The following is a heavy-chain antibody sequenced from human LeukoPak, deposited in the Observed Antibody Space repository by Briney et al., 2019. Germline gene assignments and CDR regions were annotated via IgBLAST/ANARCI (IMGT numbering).Heavy chain of an antibody. V-gene: IGHV3-33*06. CDR1: GFTFSNYG. J-gene: IGHJ4*02. Sequence: GGSLRLSCAASGFTFSNYGMHWVRQAPGKGLEGVAVIWFDGSNQYYADSVKGRFTISRDNSKNTLYQQMNSLRAEDTAVYYCAKDDTSASDIDYWGQGTLVTVSS. CDR3: AKDDTSASDIDY. CDR2: IWFDGSNQ. D-gene: IGHD3-22*01.